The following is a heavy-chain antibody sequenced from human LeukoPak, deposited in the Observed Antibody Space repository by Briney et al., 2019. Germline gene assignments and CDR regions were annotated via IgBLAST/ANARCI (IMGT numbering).Heavy chain of an antibody. CDR2: IYPGDSDT. CDR1: GYSFTTYW. CDR3: ARRYSSSPSYAFDI. J-gene: IGHJ3*02. D-gene: IGHD6-13*01. V-gene: IGHV5-51*01. Sequence: GESLRISCKGSGYSFTTYWIAWVRQMPGKGLEWMGIIYPGDSDTRYSPSFQGQVTISADKSISTAYLQWSSLKASDTAMYYCARRYSSSPSYAFDIWGQGTMVTVSS.